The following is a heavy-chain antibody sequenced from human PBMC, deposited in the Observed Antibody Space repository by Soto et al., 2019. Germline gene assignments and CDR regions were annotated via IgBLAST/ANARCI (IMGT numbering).Heavy chain of an antibody. D-gene: IGHD6-19*01. CDR1: GGSISSGGHY. V-gene: IGHV4-31*02. J-gene: IGHJ2*01. Sequence: QLQLQESGPGLVKPSQTLSLTCTVSGGSISSGGHYWSWILQHPGKGLEWIGYMFYRGSTYYNPSLRRRVTISVDTSKNQLSPKLNSVTPADTAVYYCAREVLGQWREGYFDLWGRGTLVTVSS. CDR2: MFYRGST. CDR3: AREVLGQWREGYFDL.